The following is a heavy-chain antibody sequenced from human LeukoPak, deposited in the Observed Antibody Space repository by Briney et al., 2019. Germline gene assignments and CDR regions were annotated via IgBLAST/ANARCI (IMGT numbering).Heavy chain of an antibody. D-gene: IGHD2-21*02. J-gene: IGHJ4*02. CDR2: IYPGDSDT. V-gene: IGHV5-51*01. CDR1: GYSFTSYW. CDR3: ARLPYCGGDCLDYYFDY. Sequence: GESLKISCKGSGYSFTSYWIGWVRQMPGKGLEWMGIIYPGDSDTRYSPSFQGQVTISADKSISTAYLQWSSLKASDTAMYYCARLPYCGGDCLDYYFDYWGQGTLVTVSS.